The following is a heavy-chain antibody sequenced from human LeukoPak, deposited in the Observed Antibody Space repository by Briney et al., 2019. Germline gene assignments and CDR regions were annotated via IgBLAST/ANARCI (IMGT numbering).Heavy chain of an antibody. V-gene: IGHV3-21*01. J-gene: IGHJ3*02. CDR3: ARDSVPGLRGDGAAFDI. CDR2: ISSSSSYI. Sequence: KTGGSLRLSCAASGFTFSSYSMNWVRQAPGKGLEWVSSISSSSSYIYYADSAKGRFTISRDNAKNSLYLQMNSLRAEDTAVYYCARDSVPGLRGDGAAFDIWGQGTMVTVSS. CDR1: GFTFSSYS. D-gene: IGHD4/OR15-4a*01.